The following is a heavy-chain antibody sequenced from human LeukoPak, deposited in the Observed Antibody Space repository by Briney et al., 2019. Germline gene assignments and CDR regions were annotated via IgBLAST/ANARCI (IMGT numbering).Heavy chain of an antibody. D-gene: IGHD3-16*01. V-gene: IGHV3-23*01. J-gene: IGHJ6*03. CDR2: ISGSGGST. CDR3: ARDFEERGGPYYYYMDV. Sequence: GGSLRLSCAASGFTFSSYAMSWVRQAPGKGLEWVSAISGSGGSTYYADSVKGRFTISRDNSKNTLYLQMNSLRAEDTAVYYCARDFEERGGPYYYYMDVWGKGTTVTVSS. CDR1: GFTFSSYA.